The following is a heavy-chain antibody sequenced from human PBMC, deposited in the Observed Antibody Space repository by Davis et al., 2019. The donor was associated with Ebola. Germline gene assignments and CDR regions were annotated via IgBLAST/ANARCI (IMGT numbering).Heavy chain of an antibody. J-gene: IGHJ5*02. Sequence: PSETLSLTCTVSGGSISSYYWSWIRQPPGKGLEWIGYIYYSGSTNYNPSLKSRVTISVDTSKNQFSLKLSSVTAADTAVYYCARLGYSSGWYGNWFDPWGQGTLVTVSS. CDR3: ARLGYSSGWYGNWFDP. CDR2: IYYSGST. CDR1: GGSISSYY. V-gene: IGHV4-59*08. D-gene: IGHD6-19*01.